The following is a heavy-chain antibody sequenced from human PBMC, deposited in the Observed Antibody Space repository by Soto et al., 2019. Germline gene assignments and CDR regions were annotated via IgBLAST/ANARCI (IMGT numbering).Heavy chain of an antibody. CDR3: ARASGITIFGVVRLAYYGMDV. V-gene: IGHV3-21*01. D-gene: IGHD3-3*01. CDR2: ISSSSSYI. Sequence: GGSLRLSCAASGFTFSSYSMNWVRQAPGKGLEWVSSISSSSSYIYYADSVKGRFTISRDNAKNSLYLQMNSLRAEDTAVYYCARASGITIFGVVRLAYYGMDVWGQGTTVPVSS. J-gene: IGHJ6*02. CDR1: GFTFSSYS.